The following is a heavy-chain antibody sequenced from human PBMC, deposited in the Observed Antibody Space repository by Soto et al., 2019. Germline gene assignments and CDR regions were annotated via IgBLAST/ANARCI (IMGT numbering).Heavy chain of an antibody. CDR2: ISYDGSNK. V-gene: IGHV3-30*18. J-gene: IGHJ4*02. Sequence: PGGSLRLSCAASGFTFSSYGMHWVRQAPGKGLEWVAVISYDGSNKYYADSVKGRFTISRDNSKNTLYLQMNSLRAEDTAVYYCAKGVDSSWSLFDYWGQGTXVTVSS. CDR1: GFTFSSYG. CDR3: AKGVDSSWSLFDY. D-gene: IGHD6-13*01.